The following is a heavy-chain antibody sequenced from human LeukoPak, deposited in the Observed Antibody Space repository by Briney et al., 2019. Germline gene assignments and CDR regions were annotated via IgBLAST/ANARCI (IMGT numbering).Heavy chain of an antibody. Sequence: GASVKVSCKASGYTFTGYYMHWVRQAPGQGLEWMGWINPNSGGTNYAQNFQGRVTMTRDTSISTAYMELSRLRSDDMAVYYCTTTVYTGTYSYWGQGTLVTVSS. CDR3: TTTVYTGTYSY. D-gene: IGHD1-26*01. V-gene: IGHV1-2*02. CDR2: INPNSGGT. J-gene: IGHJ4*02. CDR1: GYTFTGYY.